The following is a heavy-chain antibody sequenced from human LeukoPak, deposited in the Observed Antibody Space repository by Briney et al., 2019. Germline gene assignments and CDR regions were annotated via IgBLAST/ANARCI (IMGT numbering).Heavy chain of an antibody. D-gene: IGHD2-15*01. CDR1: GYTFTSYG. J-gene: IGHJ5*02. V-gene: IGHV1-18*04. CDR2: ISAYNDNT. Sequence: ASVKVSCKASGYTFTSYGISWVRQAPGQGLEWMGWISAYNDNTNYAQKFQGRVTMTTDTSTSTAYMELRSLRADDTAVYYCARDSGLVVAWFDTWGQGTLVTVSS. CDR3: ARDSGLVVAWFDT.